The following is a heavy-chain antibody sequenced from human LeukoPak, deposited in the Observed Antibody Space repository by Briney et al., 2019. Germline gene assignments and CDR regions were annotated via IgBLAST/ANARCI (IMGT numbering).Heavy chain of an antibody. CDR2: IHISGST. V-gene: IGHV4-4*07. CDR3: AREVAY. J-gene: IGHJ4*02. Sequence: PSETLSLTCTVSGGSISDSLWSWIRQPAGRGLEWIGRIHISGSTNYNPSLTSRVTMSVDTSKNQASLKLSSVTAADTAVYYCAREVAYWGQGILLTVSS. CDR1: GGSISDSL.